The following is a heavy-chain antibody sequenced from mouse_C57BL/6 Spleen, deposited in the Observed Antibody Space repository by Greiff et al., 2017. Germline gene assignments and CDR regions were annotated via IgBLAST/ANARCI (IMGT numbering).Heavy chain of an antibody. CDR1: GYTFTSYT. CDR2: INPSSGYT. Sequence: QVQLQQSGAELARPGASVKMSCKASGYTFTSYTMHWVKQRPGQGLAWIGYINPSSGYTKYNQKFKDKATLTADKSSSTAYMQLSSLTSEDSAVYYCARLELTGTYFDYWRQGTTRTVSS. V-gene: IGHV1-4*01. CDR3: ARLELTGTYFDY. D-gene: IGHD4-1*01. J-gene: IGHJ2*01.